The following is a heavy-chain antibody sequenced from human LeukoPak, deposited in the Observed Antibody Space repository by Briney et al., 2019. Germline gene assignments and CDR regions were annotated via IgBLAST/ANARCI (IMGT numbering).Heavy chain of an antibody. CDR2: IWYDGSNK. D-gene: IGHD6-13*01. CDR3: AREGFSVNSSSWYAYYYYGMDV. Sequence: GGSLRLSCAASGFTFSSYGMHWVRQAPGKGLEWVAVIWYDGSNKYYADSVKGRFTISRDNAKNSLYLQMNSLRAEDTAVYYCAREGFSVNSSSWYAYYYYGMDVWGQGTTVTVSS. V-gene: IGHV3-33*01. CDR1: GFTFSSYG. J-gene: IGHJ6*02.